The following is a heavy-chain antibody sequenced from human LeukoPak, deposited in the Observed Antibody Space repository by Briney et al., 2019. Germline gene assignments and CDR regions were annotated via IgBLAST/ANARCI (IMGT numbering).Heavy chain of an antibody. V-gene: IGHV4-39*01. J-gene: IGHJ4*02. CDR2: IYYSEST. D-gene: IGHD5-18*01. Sequence: PSETLSLTCTVSGGSISSRSYYWGWIRQPPGKGLKWIGSIYYSESTYYNPSLKSRVTISVDTSKNQFSLKLSSVTAADTAVYYCARHRRFGTAMADCFDYWGQGTLVTVSS. CDR3: ARHRRFGTAMADCFDY. CDR1: GGSISSRSYY.